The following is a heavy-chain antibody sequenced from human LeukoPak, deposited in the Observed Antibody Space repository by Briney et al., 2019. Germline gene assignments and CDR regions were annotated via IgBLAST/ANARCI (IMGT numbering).Heavy chain of an antibody. CDR2: IIPIFGTA. J-gene: IGHJ4*02. V-gene: IGHV1-69*06. CDR3: AREGYSSTPDY. Sequence: GSSVTVSCKASGGTFNNYAISWLRQAPGQGLEWMGGIIPIFGTANYAQKFQGRVTITADKSTSTAYMELSSLRSEDTAVYYCAREGYSSTPDYWGQGTLVTVSS. D-gene: IGHD6-19*01. CDR1: GGTFNNYA.